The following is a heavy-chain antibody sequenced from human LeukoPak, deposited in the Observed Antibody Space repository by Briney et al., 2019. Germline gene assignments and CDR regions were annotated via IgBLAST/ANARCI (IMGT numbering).Heavy chain of an antibody. CDR3: ARFSPDENHGDYAFDY. J-gene: IGHJ4*02. CDR2: MNPNSGHS. V-gene: IGHV1-8*02. D-gene: IGHD4-17*01. CDR1: GYTFTYRY. Sequence: GASVKVSCKASGYTFTYRYLHWVRQAPGQALEWMGWMNPNSGHSGYAQELQGRVTMTRDTSISTAYMELSSLTSEDTALYYCARFSPDENHGDYAFDYWGQGTLVTASS.